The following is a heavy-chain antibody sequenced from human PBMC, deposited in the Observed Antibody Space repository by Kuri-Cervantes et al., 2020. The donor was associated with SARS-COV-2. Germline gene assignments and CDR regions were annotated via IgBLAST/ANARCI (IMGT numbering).Heavy chain of an antibody. V-gene: IGHV4-34*01. CDR1: GGSFSGYY. D-gene: IGHD6-13*01. CDR2: INHSGST. Sequence: GSLRLSCAVYGGSFSGYYWSWIRQPPGKGLEWIGEINHSGSTNYNPSLKSRVTISVDTSKNQFSLKLSSVTAADTAVYYCARTRIAAAGTDAFDTWGQGTMVTVSS. J-gene: IGHJ3*02. CDR3: ARTRIAAAGTDAFDT.